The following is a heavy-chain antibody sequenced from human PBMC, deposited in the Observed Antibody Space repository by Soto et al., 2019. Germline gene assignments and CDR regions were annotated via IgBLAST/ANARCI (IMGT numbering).Heavy chain of an antibody. Sequence: QVQLVQSGAEVKKPGASVKVSCKASGYTFSSYAISWVRQAPGQVLEWMGWVSAYNANTNYPQKLHGRVPMTTDTCTRTAYMALSSLRSDDTAVYDCARDGSSGYSDDYYYVMDVWGQGTTVTVSS. D-gene: IGHD3-10*01. J-gene: IGHJ6*02. CDR3: ARDGSSGYSDDYYYVMDV. V-gene: IGHV1-18*01. CDR1: GYTFSSYA. CDR2: VSAYNANT.